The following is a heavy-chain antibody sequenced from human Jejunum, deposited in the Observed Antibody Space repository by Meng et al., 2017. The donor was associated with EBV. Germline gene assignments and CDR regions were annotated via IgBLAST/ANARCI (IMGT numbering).Heavy chain of an antibody. CDR2: IYYSGSA. CDR1: GGSISSGGYS. Sequence: HPPLQEPGSGLVKPLGTLSLTCAVSGGSISSGGYSWHWIRQPPGKGLQWIGYIYYSGSAFYNPSLKSRVTLSVDRSKNQFSLNLSSVTAADTAVYYCARGAYFDYWGQGTLVTVSS. V-gene: IGHV4-30-2*01. CDR3: ARGAYFDY. J-gene: IGHJ4*02.